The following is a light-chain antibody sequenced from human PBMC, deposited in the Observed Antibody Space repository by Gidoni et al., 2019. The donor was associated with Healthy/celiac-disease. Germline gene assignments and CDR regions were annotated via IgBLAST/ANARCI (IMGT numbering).Light chain of an antibody. CDR3: QQYNSYSLS. Sequence: DIQMTQSPSTLSASVGDRVTITCRASQSISSWLAWYQQKPGKAPNLLIYKASSLESGVPSRFSGSGSGTECTLTISSLQPDDFATYYCQQYNSYSLSLGGGTKVEIK. CDR1: QSISSW. J-gene: IGKJ4*01. CDR2: KAS. V-gene: IGKV1-5*03.